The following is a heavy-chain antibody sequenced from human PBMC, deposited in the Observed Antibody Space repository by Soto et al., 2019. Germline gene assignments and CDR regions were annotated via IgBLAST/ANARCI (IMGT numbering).Heavy chain of an antibody. Sequence: ESLKVSFKGSGYRFTSYWIIWVRQMPGKGLEWMGRIDPSDSYTNYSPSFQGHVTISADKSIRTAYLQWSSLKASDNAMYYCARQTYGMDVWGQGTTVTVSS. CDR1: GYRFTSYW. CDR2: IDPSDSYT. CDR3: ARQTYGMDV. J-gene: IGHJ6*02. V-gene: IGHV5-10-1*01.